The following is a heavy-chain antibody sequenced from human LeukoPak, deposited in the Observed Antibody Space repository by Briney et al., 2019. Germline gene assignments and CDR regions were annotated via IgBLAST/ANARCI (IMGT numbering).Heavy chain of an antibody. Sequence: GGSLRLSCAASGFTFSSYWMSWVRQAQGQGLEWVANIKLDGSEKYYVESVKGRFTISRDNAKNSLYLQMNSLRAEDTAVYYCAREDSSGWKYYYYYYMDVWGKGTTVTVSS. CDR3: AREDSSGWKYYYYYYMDV. J-gene: IGHJ6*03. CDR2: IKLDGSEK. CDR1: GFTFSSYW. V-gene: IGHV3-7*01. D-gene: IGHD6-19*01.